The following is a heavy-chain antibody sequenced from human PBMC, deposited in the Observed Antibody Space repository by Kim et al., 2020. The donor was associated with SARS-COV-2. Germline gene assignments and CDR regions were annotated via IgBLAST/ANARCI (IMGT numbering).Heavy chain of an antibody. J-gene: IGHJ6*02. CDR1: GFLFESYW. CDR3: ARDRQFEWLLYGSRYRYHGLEV. CDR2: IKEDETEK. D-gene: IGHD3-9*01. Sequence: GGSLRLSCAASGFLFESYWMTWVRQAPGKGLEWVANIKEDETEKHYVDSVKGRFTISRDNAQNSLYLQMESLRVEDTAVYYCARDRQFEWLLYGSRYRYHGLEVWGQGTTVTVSS. V-gene: IGHV3-7*01.